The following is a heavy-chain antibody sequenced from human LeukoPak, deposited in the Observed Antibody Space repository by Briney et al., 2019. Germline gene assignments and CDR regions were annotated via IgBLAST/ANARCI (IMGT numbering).Heavy chain of an antibody. CDR3: ARGPEYSSSWYVDY. Sequence: GGSLRLSCAASGFTFSSYGMHWVRQAPGKGLEWVAFIRYDGSNKYYADSVKGRFTISRDNSKNTLYLQMNSLRAEDTAVYYCARGPEYSSSWYVDYWGQGTLVTVSS. D-gene: IGHD6-13*01. CDR1: GFTFSSYG. J-gene: IGHJ4*02. V-gene: IGHV3-30*02. CDR2: IRYDGSNK.